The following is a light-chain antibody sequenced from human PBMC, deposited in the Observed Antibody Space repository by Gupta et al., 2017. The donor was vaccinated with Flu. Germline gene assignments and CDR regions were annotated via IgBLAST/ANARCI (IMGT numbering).Light chain of an antibody. Sequence: QSVLTQQPSVSVAPGLRVTISCTGSSSNIGAGYDVHWYQHLPGTAPKLLIYGNSNRPSGVPDRFSGSKSGTSASLAITGLQAEDEADYYCQSYDSTLSVVFGGGTKLTVL. CDR2: GNS. J-gene: IGLJ2*01. V-gene: IGLV1-40*01. CDR3: QSYDSTLSVV. CDR1: SSNIGAGYD.